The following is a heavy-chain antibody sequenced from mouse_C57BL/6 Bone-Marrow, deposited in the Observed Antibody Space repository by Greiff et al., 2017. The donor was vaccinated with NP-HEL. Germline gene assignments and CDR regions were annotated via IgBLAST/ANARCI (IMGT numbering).Heavy chain of an antibody. CDR1: GFTFSDYY. Sequence: VQLKESGGGLVQPGGSLKLSCAASGFTFSDYYMYWVRQTPEKRLEWVAYISNGGGSTYYPDTVKGRFTIPRDNAKNTLYLQLSRVKTEDTGMYYCARPSNYYDYDEHAYWGQGTLVTVSA. V-gene: IGHV5-12*01. D-gene: IGHD2-4*01. J-gene: IGHJ3*01. CDR2: ISNGGGST. CDR3: ARPSNYYDYDEHAY.